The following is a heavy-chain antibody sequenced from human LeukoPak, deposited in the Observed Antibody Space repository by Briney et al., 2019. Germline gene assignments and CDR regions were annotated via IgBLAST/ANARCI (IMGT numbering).Heavy chain of an antibody. D-gene: IGHD6-13*01. CDR3: AKGTEQQLVRGYFDY. Sequence: GESLRLSCAASGFTFSSYAMSWVRQAPGKGLEWVSAISGSGGSTYYADSVKGRFTISRDNSKNTLYLQMNSLRAEDTAVYYCAKGTEQQLVRGYFDYWGQGTLVTVSS. V-gene: IGHV3-23*01. CDR1: GFTFSSYA. CDR2: ISGSGGST. J-gene: IGHJ4*02.